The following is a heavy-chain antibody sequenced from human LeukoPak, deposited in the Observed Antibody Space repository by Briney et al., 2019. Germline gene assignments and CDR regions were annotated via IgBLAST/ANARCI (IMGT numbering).Heavy chain of an antibody. J-gene: IGHJ4*02. CDR1: GYTLTELS. CDR3: ATGPGAGATNYFDY. D-gene: IGHD1-26*01. CDR2: FDPEDGET. V-gene: IGHV1-24*01. Sequence: GASVKVSCKVSGYTLTELSMHWVRQAPGKGLEWMGGFDPEDGETIYAQKFQGRVTMTEDTSTDTAYMELSSLRSEDTAVYYCATGPGAGATNYFDYWGQGTLVTVSS.